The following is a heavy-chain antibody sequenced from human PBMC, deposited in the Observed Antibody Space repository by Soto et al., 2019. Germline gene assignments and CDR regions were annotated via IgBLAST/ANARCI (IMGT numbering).Heavy chain of an antibody. CDR2: ISGTSPST. J-gene: IGHJ4*02. CDR3: AIRIFGLDD. CDR1: GFTFSAYA. D-gene: IGHD3-3*01. V-gene: IGHV3-23*01. Sequence: PGGSLRLSCAASGFTFSAYAMSWVRQAPGKGLEWVSAISGTSPSTYYADSVQGRFTISRDSSRKTLFLQMNTLRAEDTAVYFCAIRIFGLDDWGQGTQVTVSS.